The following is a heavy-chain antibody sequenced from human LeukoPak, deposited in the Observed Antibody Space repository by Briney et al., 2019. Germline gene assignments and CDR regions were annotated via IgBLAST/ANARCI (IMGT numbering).Heavy chain of an antibody. V-gene: IGHV4-34*01. CDR2: INHSGST. J-gene: IGHJ4*02. CDR1: GGSFSGYY. D-gene: IGHD6-19*01. CDR3: ARVLSGWSFDY. Sequence: SETLSLTCAVYGGSFSGYYWSWIRQPPGKGLEWIGEINHSGSTNYNPSLKSRVTISVDTSKNQFSLKLSSVTAADTAVYYCARVLSGWSFDYWGQGTLVTVSS.